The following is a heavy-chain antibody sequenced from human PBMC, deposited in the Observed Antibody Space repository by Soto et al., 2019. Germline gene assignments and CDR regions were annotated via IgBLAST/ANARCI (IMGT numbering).Heavy chain of an antibody. CDR3: ARCDFGDYAPPLEH. CDR2: ISVYNGHT. J-gene: IGHJ1*01. D-gene: IGHD4-17*01. CDR1: GYTFSSYG. V-gene: IGHV1-18*01. Sequence: ASVKVSCKASGYTFSSYGVSWVRQARGQGLEFMGWISVYNGHTNYAQKFQGRVTMTTDTSTSTAYMELRSLRSADTAVYFCARCDFGDYAPPLEHWGQGTRFSVSS.